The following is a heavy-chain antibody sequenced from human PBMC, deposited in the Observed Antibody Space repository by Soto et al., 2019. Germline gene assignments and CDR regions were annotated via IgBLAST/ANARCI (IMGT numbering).Heavy chain of an antibody. Sequence: GGTLRLSCAVSGFTFISYGMHWVRQAPRKGLGLEAVIWYYGSNKYYADSVKGRFTISRVNSKNTLYLQMIKLSADDEAAQYFARNRAYYDFWRGYLRDAMDVWGQGTTVTVS. CDR2: IWYYGSNK. D-gene: IGHD3-3*01. CDR1: GFTFISYG. V-gene: IGHV3-33*01. CDR3: ARNRAYYDFWRGYLRDAMDV. J-gene: IGHJ6*02.